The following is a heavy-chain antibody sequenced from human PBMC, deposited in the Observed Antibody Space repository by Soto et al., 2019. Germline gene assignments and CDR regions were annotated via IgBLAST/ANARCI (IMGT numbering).Heavy chain of an antibody. V-gene: IGHV4-59*01. CDR2: IYYSGST. J-gene: IGHJ6*02. CDR3: ARDQGIAVAASYYYGMDV. D-gene: IGHD6-19*01. Sequence: SETLSLTCTVSGGSISSYYWSWIRQPPGKGLEWIGYIYYSGSTNYNPSLKSRVTISVDTSKNQFSLKLSSVTAADTAVYYCARDQGIAVAASYYYGMDVWGQGTTVTVSS. CDR1: GGSISSYY.